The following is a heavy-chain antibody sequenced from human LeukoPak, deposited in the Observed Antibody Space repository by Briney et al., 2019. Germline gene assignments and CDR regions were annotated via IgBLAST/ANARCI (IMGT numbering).Heavy chain of an antibody. CDR2: IYYSGST. J-gene: IGHJ4*02. CDR3: ARGPTDVGYFTFFDY. CDR1: GGSISSSSYY. D-gene: IGHD3-22*01. V-gene: IGHV4-39*07. Sequence: SETLSLTCTVSGGSISSSSYYWGWIRQPPGKGLEWIGSIYYSGSTYYNPSLKSRVTISVDTSKNQFSLKLSSVTAADTAVYYCARGPTDVGYFTFFDYWGQGTLVTVSS.